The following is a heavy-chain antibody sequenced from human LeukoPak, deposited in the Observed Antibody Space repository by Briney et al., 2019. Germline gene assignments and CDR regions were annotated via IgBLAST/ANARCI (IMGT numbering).Heavy chain of an antibody. CDR2: INTNTGNP. J-gene: IGHJ4*02. D-gene: IGHD3-9*01. CDR1: GYTFTSYG. CDR3: ARRISGYFDWLLHVFDY. V-gene: IGHV7-4-1*02. Sequence: ASVKVSCKASGYTFTSYGISWVRQAPGQGLEWMGWINTNTGNPTYAQGFTGRFVFSLDTSVSTAYLQISSLKAEDTAVYYCARRISGYFDWLLHVFDYWGQGTLVTVSS.